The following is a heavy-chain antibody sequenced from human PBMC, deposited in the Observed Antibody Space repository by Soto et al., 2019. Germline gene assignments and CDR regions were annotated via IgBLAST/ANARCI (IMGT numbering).Heavy chain of an antibody. CDR1: GYTFTRYV. CDR2: ISIYNGHT. D-gene: IGHD6-19*01. V-gene: IGHV1-18*04. Sequence: SVKASCKASGYTFTRYVITWVRQAPGQGLEWMGWISIYNGHTEFAQKFQGRVTMTTDISTTTAYMELRSLKFDDTALYYCARRGSGLVDFWGQGTSVTVSS. J-gene: IGHJ4*02. CDR3: ARRGSGLVDF.